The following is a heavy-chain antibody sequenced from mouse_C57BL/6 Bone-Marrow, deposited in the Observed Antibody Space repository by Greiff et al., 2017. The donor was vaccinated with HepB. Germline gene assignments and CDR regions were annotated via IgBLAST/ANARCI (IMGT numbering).Heavy chain of an antibody. D-gene: IGHD4-1*01. CDR2: ISSGGSYT. CDR1: GFTFSSYG. J-gene: IGHJ3*01. Sequence: EVQVVESGGDLVKPGGSLKLSCAASGFTFSSYGMSWVRQTPDKRLEWVATISSGGSYTYYPDSVKGRFTISRDNAKNTLYLQMSSLKSEDTAMYYCARPVPSSNWSWFAYWGQGTLVTVSA. V-gene: IGHV5-6*01. CDR3: ARPVPSSNWSWFAY.